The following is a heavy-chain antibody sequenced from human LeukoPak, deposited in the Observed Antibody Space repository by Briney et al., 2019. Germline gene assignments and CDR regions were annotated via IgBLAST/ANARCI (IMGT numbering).Heavy chain of an antibody. D-gene: IGHD6-6*01. CDR3: ARVMAARREDLNWFDP. Sequence: SETLSLTCTVSGGSISSYYWTWIRQPAGKGLEWIGRIYPSGSTNYNPSLKSRVTMSVDTSKNQFSLNLTSVNAADTAIYYCARVMAARREDLNWFDPWGQGTLVTVSS. J-gene: IGHJ5*02. CDR2: IYPSGST. CDR1: GGSISSYY. V-gene: IGHV4-4*07.